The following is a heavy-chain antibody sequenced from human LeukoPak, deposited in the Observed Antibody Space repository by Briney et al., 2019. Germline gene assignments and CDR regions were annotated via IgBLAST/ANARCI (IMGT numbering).Heavy chain of an antibody. D-gene: IGHD3-22*01. CDR3: ARDLTYYYDSSGYYFDY. J-gene: IGHJ4*02. V-gene: IGHV1-69*13. CDR1: GGTFSSYA. CDR2: IIPIFGTA. Sequence: SVKVSCKASGGTFSSYAISWVRQAPGQGLEWMGGIIPIFGTANYAQKFQGRVTITADESTSTAYMELSSLRSEDTAVYYCARDLTYYYDSSGYYFDYWGQGTLVTVSS.